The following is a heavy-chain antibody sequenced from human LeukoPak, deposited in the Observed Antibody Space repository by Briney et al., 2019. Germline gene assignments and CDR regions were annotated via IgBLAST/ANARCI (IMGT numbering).Heavy chain of an antibody. V-gene: IGHV3-23*01. CDR3: AKSQGSGSYYNQLYFDY. J-gene: IGHJ4*02. CDR2: ISGSGGST. Sequence: GGSLRLSCAASGFTFSSYAMSWVRQAPGKGLEWVSAISGSGGSTYYADSVKGRFTISRDNSKNTLYQQMNSLRAEDTAVYYCAKSQGSGSYYNQLYFDYWGQGTLVTVSS. D-gene: IGHD3-10*01. CDR1: GFTFSSYA.